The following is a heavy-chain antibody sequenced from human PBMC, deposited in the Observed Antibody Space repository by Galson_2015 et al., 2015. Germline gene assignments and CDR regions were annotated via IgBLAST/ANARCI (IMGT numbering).Heavy chain of an antibody. J-gene: IGHJ2*01. CDR1: GFTFSNYD. V-gene: IGHV3-13*04. CDR3: ARIASHAYYWYFDL. CDR2: IGPAGDT. Sequence: SLRLSCAASGFTFSNYDMYWVRQGTGKGLEWVSAIGPAGDTYYPDSVKGRFTISRENAKNALSLQMDSLRAGDTAVYYCARIASHAYYWYFDLWGRSTLVTVSS. D-gene: IGHD3-16*01.